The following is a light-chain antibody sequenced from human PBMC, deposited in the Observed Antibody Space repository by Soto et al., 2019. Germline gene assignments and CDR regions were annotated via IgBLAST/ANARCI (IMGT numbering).Light chain of an antibody. CDR3: RQYVSYPVT. J-gene: IGKJ4*01. Sequence: DIQMTQSPSTLSAAAGDRVTITCRASQSISNSLAWYQQKPGKAPNLLIYKASSLESGVPSRFSGSGSGTEFTLTISSLQPDDVATYYCRQYVSYPVTFGGGTKVEMK. V-gene: IGKV1-5*03. CDR2: KAS. CDR1: QSISNS.